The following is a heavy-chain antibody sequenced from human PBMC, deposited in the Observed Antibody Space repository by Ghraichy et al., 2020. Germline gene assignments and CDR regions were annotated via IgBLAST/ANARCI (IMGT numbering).Heavy chain of an antibody. J-gene: IGHJ4*02. CDR3: AREYCSGGRCYFGTGGSHFDN. V-gene: IGHV3-74*01. D-gene: IGHD2-15*01. CDR1: GFTFSSYW. Sequence: GGSLRLSCAASGFTFSSYWMHWVRQAPGKGLVWVSRINSVGSSTSYADSVKGRFTISRDNAQNTLYLRMNSLRAADTAVYYCAREYCSGGRCYFGTGGSHFDNWGQGTLVTVSS. CDR2: INSVGSST.